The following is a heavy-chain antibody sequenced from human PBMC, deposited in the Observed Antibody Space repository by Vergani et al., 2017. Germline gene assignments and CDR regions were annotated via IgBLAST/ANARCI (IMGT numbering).Heavy chain of an antibody. CDR3: ARLNRGRITIFGVEKLGAFDI. J-gene: IGHJ3*02. CDR1: GFTFSSYS. CDR2: ISSSSSYI. Sequence: EVQLVESGGGLVKPGGSLRLSCAASGFTFSSYSMNWVRQAPGKGLEWVSSISSSSSYIYYADSVKGRFTISRDNAKHALYLQMNSLRAEDTAVYYCARLNRGRITIFGVEKLGAFDIWGQWTMVTVSS. V-gene: IGHV3-21*01. D-gene: IGHD3-3*01.